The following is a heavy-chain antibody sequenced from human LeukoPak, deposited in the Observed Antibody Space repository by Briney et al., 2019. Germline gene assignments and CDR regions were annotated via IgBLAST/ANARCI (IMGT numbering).Heavy chain of an antibody. J-gene: IGHJ4*02. Sequence: TSETLSLTCAVYGGSFSGYYWSWMRQPPGKGLEWIGEINHSGRTNYNPSLKSRVTISVDTSKNQFSLKLSSVTAADTAVCYCASHRGYRDLDYWGQGTLVTASS. CDR3: ASHRGYRDLDY. CDR2: INHSGRT. D-gene: IGHD5-18*01. CDR1: GGSFSGYY. V-gene: IGHV4-34*01.